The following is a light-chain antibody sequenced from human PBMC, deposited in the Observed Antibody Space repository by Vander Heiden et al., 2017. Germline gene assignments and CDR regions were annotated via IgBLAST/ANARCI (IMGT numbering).Light chain of an antibody. Sequence: QSVLPPPPSASGPPGQRVTISCSGSSSNIGSNTVNWYQQLPGTAPKLLIYSNNQRPSGVPDRFSGSKSGTSASLAISGLQSEDEADYYCAAWDDSLNALVFGGGTKLTVL. CDR1: SSNIGSNT. CDR3: AAWDDSLNALV. CDR2: SNN. J-gene: IGLJ3*02. V-gene: IGLV1-44*01.